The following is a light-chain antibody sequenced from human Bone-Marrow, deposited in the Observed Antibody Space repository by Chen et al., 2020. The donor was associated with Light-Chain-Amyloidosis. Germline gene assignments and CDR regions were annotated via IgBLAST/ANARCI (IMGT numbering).Light chain of an antibody. J-gene: IGKJ1*01. CDR2: GAS. CDR1: QSVSSN. CDR3: QQYHNWPPWT. Sequence: EIVMTQSPATLSVSPGERATLSCRASQSVSSNLAWYQQKPGQAPRLLIYGASTRATGIPARFSGSGSGTEFTLTISSLQSEDFAVYYCQQYHNWPPWTFGQGIMVEIK. V-gene: IGKV3-15*01.